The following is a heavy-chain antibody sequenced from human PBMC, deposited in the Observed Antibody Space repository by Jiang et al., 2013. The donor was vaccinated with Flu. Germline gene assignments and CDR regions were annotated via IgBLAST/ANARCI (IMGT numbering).Heavy chain of an antibody. CDR3: ARAPVPLFKDLSDHSKTEYFDY. Sequence: ESGAEVKKPGSSVKVSCKASGGTFNNFAFSWVRQAPGQGLEWMGGIVPVFGSSHYAQKFQGRVTIAADKSTSTAYMELTSLSSEDTAVYFCARAPVPLFKDLSDHSKTEYFDYWGQGTLVIVSS. CDR2: IVPVFGSS. J-gene: IGHJ4*02. CDR1: GGTFNNFA. V-gene: IGHV1-69*06. D-gene: IGHD2/OR15-2a*01.